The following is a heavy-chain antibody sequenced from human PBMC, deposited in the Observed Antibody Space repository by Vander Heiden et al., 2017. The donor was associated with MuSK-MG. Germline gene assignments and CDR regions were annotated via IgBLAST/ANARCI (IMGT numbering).Heavy chain of an antibody. J-gene: IGHJ4*02. CDR1: GGSISGYY. Sequence: QVQLQESGPGLVKPSETLSLTCTVPGGSISGYYWSWIRPPAGMGLGWIGRIYTRGGINYNPSLKSRVTRAVDTSKNQFSLKLTSVTAADTAVDYGARVRSSGWYSRFDYWGQGTRGTVSS. CDR2: IYTRGGI. CDR3: ARVRSSGWYSRFDY. D-gene: IGHD6-19*01. V-gene: IGHV4-4*07.